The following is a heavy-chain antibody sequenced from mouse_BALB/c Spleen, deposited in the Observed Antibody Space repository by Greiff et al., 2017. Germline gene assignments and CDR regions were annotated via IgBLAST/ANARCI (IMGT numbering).Heavy chain of an antibody. CDR2: IYPGSGST. J-gene: IGHJ3*01. V-gene: IGHV1S22*01. CDR3: TREGLRHFAY. Sequence: KQPGSELVRPGASVKLSCKASGYTFTSYWMHWVKQRPGQGLEWIGNIYPGSGSTNYDEKFKSKATLTVDTSSSTAYMQLSSLTSEDSAVYYCTREGLRHFAYWGQGTLVTVSA. D-gene: IGHD2-4*01. CDR1: GYTFTSYW.